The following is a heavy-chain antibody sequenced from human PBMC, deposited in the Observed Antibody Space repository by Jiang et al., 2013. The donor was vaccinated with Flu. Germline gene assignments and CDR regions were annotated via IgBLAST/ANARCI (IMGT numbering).Heavy chain of an antibody. CDR3: AREESLIAAAGTPGWFDP. D-gene: IGHD6-13*01. J-gene: IGHJ5*02. CDR2: IIPIFGTA. CDR1: GGTFSSYA. V-gene: IGHV1-69*01. Sequence: SSVKVSCKASGGTFSSYAISWVRQAPGQGLEWMGGIIPIFGTANYAQKFQGRVTITADESTSTAYMELSSLRSEDTAVYYCAREESLIAAAGTPGWFDPWGQGTLVTVSS.